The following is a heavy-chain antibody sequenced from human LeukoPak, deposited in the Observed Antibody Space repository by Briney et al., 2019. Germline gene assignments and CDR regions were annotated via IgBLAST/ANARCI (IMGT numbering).Heavy chain of an antibody. CDR3: ARGLRRRSMIAVSRRALWFDP. D-gene: IGHD3-22*01. Sequence: PSETLSLTCAVYGGSFSDYYWSWFRQPPGKGLEWIGEINHSGSINYNPSLKSRVTISVDTSKNQFSLKLSSVTAADTAVYYCARGLRRRSMIAVSRRALWFDPWGQGTLVTVSS. J-gene: IGHJ5*02. CDR2: INHSGSI. V-gene: IGHV4-34*01. CDR1: GGSFSDYY.